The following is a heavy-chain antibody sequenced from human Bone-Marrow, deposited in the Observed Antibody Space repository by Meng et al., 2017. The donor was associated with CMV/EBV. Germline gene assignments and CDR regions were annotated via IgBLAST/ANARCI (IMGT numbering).Heavy chain of an antibody. J-gene: IGHJ5*02. D-gene: IGHD3-3*01. CDR1: GGSISSSSYY. CDR2: IYYSGST. V-gene: IGHV4-39*01. CDR3: AGVGRDYDFWSGPLGWFNP. Sequence: SETLSFTCTVSGGSISSSSYYWGWIRQPPGKGLEWIGSIYYSGSTYYNPSLKSRVTISVDTSKNQFSLKLSSVTAADTAVYYCAGVGRDYDFWSGPLGWFNPWGQGTLVTVSS.